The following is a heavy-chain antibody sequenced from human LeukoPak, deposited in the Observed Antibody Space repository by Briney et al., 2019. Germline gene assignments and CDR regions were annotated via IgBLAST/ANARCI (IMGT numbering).Heavy chain of an antibody. CDR1: GYTFTSYY. CDR2: TNPSGGST. J-gene: IGHJ5*02. V-gene: IGHV1-46*01. Sequence: ASVKVSCKASGYTFTSYYMHWVRQAPGQGLEWMGITNPSGGSTSYAQKFQGRVTMTRDTSTSTVYMELSSLRSEDTAVYYCARDWNGGIAADNSCFDPWGQGTLVTVSS. CDR3: ARDWNGGIAADNSCFDP. D-gene: IGHD6-13*01.